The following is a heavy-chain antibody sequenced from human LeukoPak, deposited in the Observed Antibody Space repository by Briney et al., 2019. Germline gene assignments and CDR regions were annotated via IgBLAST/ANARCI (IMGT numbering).Heavy chain of an antibody. CDR1: GFTFSSYS. Sequence: GGSLRLSCAASGFTFSSYSMNWVRQAPGKGLEWVSYISSRSSTIYYADSVKGRFTISRDNAKNSLYLQMNSLRAEDTAVYYCERDPLTRDYDFWSGYYTYWGQGTLVTVSP. J-gene: IGHJ4*02. V-gene: IGHV3-48*01. D-gene: IGHD3-3*01. CDR3: ERDPLTRDYDFWSGYYTY. CDR2: ISSRSSTI.